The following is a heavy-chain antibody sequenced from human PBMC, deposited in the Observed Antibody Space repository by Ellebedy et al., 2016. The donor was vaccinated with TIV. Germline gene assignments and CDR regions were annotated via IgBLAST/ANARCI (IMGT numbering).Heavy chain of an antibody. CDR2: ITSTSSTV. CDR3: TRDPRALDY. D-gene: IGHD3-10*01. Sequence: GESLKISCAASGFTFSSYSMNWVRQAPGKGLEWVSYITSTSSTVHYADSVKGRFTISRDNAKSSLYLQMNSLRDEDTAVYYCTRDPRALDYWGQGALVTVSS. V-gene: IGHV3-48*02. J-gene: IGHJ4*02. CDR1: GFTFSSYS.